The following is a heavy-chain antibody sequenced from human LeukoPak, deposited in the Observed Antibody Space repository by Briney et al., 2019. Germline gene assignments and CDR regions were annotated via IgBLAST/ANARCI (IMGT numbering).Heavy chain of an antibody. CDR3: VKVDRWELGPFDY. D-gene: IGHD1-26*01. V-gene: IGHV4-39*07. J-gene: IGHJ4*02. CDR2: IYYSGST. Sequence: SETLSLTCTVSGGSISSSSYYWGWIRQPPGKGLEWIGSIYYSGSTYYNPSLKSRVTISVDTSKNQFSLKLSSVTAADTAVYYCVKVDRWELGPFDYWGQGTLVTVSS. CDR1: GGSISSSSYY.